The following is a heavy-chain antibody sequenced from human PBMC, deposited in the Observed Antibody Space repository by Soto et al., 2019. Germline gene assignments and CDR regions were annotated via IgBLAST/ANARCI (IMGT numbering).Heavy chain of an antibody. CDR1: GFSLSTSGVG. D-gene: IGHD3-16*02. Sequence: GPTLVNPTQTLTLTCTFSGFSLSTSGVGVGWIRQPPGKALEWLALIYWNDDKRYSPSLKSRLTITKDTSKNQVVLTMTNMDPVDTATYYCAHAAYDYVWGSYRQESYYFDYWGHGTLVTVSS. CDR2: IYWNDDK. CDR3: AHAAYDYVWGSYRQESYYFDY. J-gene: IGHJ4*01. V-gene: IGHV2-5*01.